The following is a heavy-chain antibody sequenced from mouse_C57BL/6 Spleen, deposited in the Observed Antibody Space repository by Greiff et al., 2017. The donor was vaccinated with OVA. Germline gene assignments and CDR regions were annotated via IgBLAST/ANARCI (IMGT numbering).Heavy chain of an antibody. V-gene: IGHV1-80*01. D-gene: IGHD1-1*01. CDR1: GYAFSSYW. CDR3: ARWDTTVVARYAMDY. CDR2: IYPGDGDT. Sequence: VQRVESGAELVKPGASVKISCKASGYAFSSYWMNWVKQRPGKGLEWIGQIYPGDGDTNYNGKFKGQATLTADKSSSTAYMQLSSLTSEDSAVYFCARWDTTVVARYAMDYWGQGTSVTVSS. J-gene: IGHJ4*01.